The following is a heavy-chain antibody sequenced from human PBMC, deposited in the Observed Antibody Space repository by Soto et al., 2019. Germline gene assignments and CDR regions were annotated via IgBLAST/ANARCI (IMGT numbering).Heavy chain of an antibody. Sequence: EVQLVQSGAEVKKPGESLKISCKGSGYSFTSYWIGWVRQMPGKGLEWMGIIYPGDSDTRYSPSFQGQVTISADKSISTAYLQWSSLKASDTAMYYCARHSRGPAAQGGYGLRAFDIWGQGTMVTVSS. J-gene: IGHJ3*02. CDR2: IYPGDSDT. CDR3: ARHSRGPAAQGGYGLRAFDI. D-gene: IGHD3-22*01. V-gene: IGHV5-51*01. CDR1: GYSFTSYW.